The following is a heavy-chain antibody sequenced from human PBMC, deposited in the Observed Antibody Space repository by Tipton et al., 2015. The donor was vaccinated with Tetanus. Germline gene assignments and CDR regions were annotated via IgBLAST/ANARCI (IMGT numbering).Heavy chain of an antibody. CDR3: AKEPPYGVVTYYFDY. Sequence: SLRLSCAASGFTVSSNYMSWVRQAPGKGLEWVSVIYSGGSTYYADSVKGRFTISRDNSKNTLYLQMNSLRAEDTAVYYCAKEPPYGVVTYYFDYWGQGTLVTVSS. D-gene: IGHD2-21*02. CDR1: GFTVSSNY. V-gene: IGHV3-53*01. CDR2: IYSGGST. J-gene: IGHJ4*02.